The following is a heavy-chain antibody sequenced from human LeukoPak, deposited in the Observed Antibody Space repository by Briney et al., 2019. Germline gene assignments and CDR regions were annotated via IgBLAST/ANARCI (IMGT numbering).Heavy chain of an antibody. CDR1: GFTFSSYA. J-gene: IGHJ4*02. D-gene: IGHD6-6*01. V-gene: IGHV3-21*01. CDR3: ARDFLLAWGSSSQQIDY. Sequence: PGGSLRLSCAASGFTFSSYAMSWVRQAPGKGLEWVSSISSSSSYIYYADSVKGRFTISRDNAKNSLYLQMNSLRAEDTAVYYCARDFLLAWGSSSQQIDYWGQGTLVTVSS. CDR2: ISSSSSYI.